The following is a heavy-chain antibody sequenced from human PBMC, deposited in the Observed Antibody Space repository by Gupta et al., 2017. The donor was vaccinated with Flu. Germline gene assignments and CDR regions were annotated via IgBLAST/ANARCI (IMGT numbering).Heavy chain of an antibody. CDR1: GCTLYSYD. V-gene: IGHV3-48*03. J-gene: IGHJ4*02. Sequence: EVQLVESGGGLVVPGGALGLPCADSGCTLYSYDMNWVRQAPVKGLECVSFISSGSVVYYPDSMKGRFTISRDNAKNSLYLQMNSLRVDDTAIYYCARGHWDSWGQGTLVTVSS. CDR2: ISSGSVV. CDR3: ARGHWDS.